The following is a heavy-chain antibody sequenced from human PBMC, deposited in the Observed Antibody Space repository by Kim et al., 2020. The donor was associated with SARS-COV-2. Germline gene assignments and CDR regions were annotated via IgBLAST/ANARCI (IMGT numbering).Heavy chain of an antibody. CDR2: INHSGST. CDR3: ARDHGGNVHAEYFQH. Sequence: SETLSLTCAVYGGSFSGYYWSWIRQPPGKGLEWIGEINHSGSTNYNPSLKSRVTISVDTSKNQFSLKLSSVTAADTAVYYCARDHGGNVHAEYFQHWGQGTLVTVSS. V-gene: IGHV4-34*01. CDR1: GGSFSGYY. J-gene: IGHJ1*01. D-gene: IGHD5-12*01.